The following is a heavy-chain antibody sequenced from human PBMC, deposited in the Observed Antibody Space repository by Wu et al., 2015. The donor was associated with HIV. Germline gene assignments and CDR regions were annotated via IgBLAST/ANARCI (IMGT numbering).Heavy chain of an antibody. Sequence: QVQLVQSGAEVKKPGSSVKVSCKASGDGFTSYAVSWVRQAPGQGLEWMGGINPLFGTTKFAQKFQGRVSITTDESTTTAYMRLSSLTSEDTAIYYCASPRSPGFSSAWPTYFDYWARAHWSPSPQ. V-gene: IGHV1-69*05. CDR3: ASPRSPGFSSAWPTYFDY. D-gene: IGHD6-19*01. CDR1: GDGFTSYA. CDR2: INPLFGTT. J-gene: IGHJ4*02.